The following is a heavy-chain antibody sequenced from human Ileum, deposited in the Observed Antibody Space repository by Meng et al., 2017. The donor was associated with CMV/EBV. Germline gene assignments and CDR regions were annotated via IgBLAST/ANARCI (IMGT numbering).Heavy chain of an antibody. D-gene: IGHD3-3*01. CDR1: GGPFSSYA. CDR2: IIPIFGTA. Sequence: ASGGPFSSYAISWVRQAPGQGLEWMGGIIPIFGTANYAQKFQGRVTITTDESTSTAYMELSSLRSEDTAVYYCARASAPYDFWTFDYWGQGTLVTVSS. J-gene: IGHJ4*02. V-gene: IGHV1-69*05. CDR3: ARASAPYDFWTFDY.